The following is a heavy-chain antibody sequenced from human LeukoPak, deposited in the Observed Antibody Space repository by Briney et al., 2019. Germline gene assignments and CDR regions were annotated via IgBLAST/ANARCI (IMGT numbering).Heavy chain of an antibody. CDR1: GFTFSSYW. D-gene: IGHD6-13*01. CDR3: ARGTIRYSSSWQSDASDI. V-gene: IGHV3-7*01. CDR2: IKQDGSEK. Sequence: PGGSLRLSCAASGFTFSSYWMSWVRQAPGKGLEWVANIKQDGSEKYYVDSVKGRFTISRDNAKNTLYLQMSSLRPEDTAVYYCARGTIRYSSSWQSDASDIWGQGTMVSVSS. J-gene: IGHJ3*02.